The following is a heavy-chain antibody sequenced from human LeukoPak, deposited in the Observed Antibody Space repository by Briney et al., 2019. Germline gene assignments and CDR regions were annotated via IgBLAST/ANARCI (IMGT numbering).Heavy chain of an antibody. CDR1: GYTFTSYY. CDR3: ARDSRSGEFWFAP. J-gene: IGHJ5*02. Sequence: ASVKVSCKASGYTFTSYYMHWVRQAPGQGLEWMGIINPSGGSTSYAQKFQGRVTMTRDTSTSTVYMELSSLRSEDTAVYYCARDSRSGEFWFAPGGRGTLVTVP. D-gene: IGHD3-10*01. CDR2: INPSGGST. V-gene: IGHV1-46*01.